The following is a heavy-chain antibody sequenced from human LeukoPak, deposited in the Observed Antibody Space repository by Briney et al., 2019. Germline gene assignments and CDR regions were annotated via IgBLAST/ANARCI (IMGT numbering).Heavy chain of an antibody. D-gene: IGHD3-16*02. CDR2: ISGSGGST. J-gene: IGHJ4*02. CDR1: GFTFSSYA. CDR3: AITFGGVIAMGLDY. Sequence: PGGSLRLSCAASGFTFSSYAMSWVRQAPGKGLEWVSAISGSGGSTYYADSVKGRFTISRDNSKDTLYLQMNSLRAEDTAVYYCAITFGGVIAMGLDYWDQGTLVTVSS. V-gene: IGHV3-23*01.